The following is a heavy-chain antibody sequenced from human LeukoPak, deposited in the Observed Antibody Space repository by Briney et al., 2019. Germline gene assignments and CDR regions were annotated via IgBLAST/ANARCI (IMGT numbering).Heavy chain of an antibody. D-gene: IGHD2-2*01. CDR2: FFLKGST. CDR3: ARVARCTSCFDVDY. V-gene: IGHV4-38-2*01. Sequence: GSLRLSCAASGFTFSSYEMNWVRQAPGKGLEWIGSFFLKGSTYYNPSLKSRVTISVDTSKNQFSLTLSSVTAADTAVYYCARVARCTSCFDVDYWGQGTLVTVSS. CDR1: GFTFSSYE. J-gene: IGHJ4*02.